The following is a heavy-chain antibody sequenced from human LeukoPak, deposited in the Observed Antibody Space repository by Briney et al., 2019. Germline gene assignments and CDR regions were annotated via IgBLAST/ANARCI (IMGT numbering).Heavy chain of an antibody. CDR2: ISGSGGST. J-gene: IGHJ4*02. CDR3: AKSGYNRFDY. V-gene: IGHV3-23*01. Sequence: HAGGSLRLSCAASGFTFSSYGMSWVRQAPGKGLEWVSAISGSGGSTYYADSVKGRFTISRDNSKNTLYLQMNSLIAEDTAVYYCAKSGYNRFDYWGQGTRVTVSS. D-gene: IGHD5-24*01. CDR1: GFTFSSYG.